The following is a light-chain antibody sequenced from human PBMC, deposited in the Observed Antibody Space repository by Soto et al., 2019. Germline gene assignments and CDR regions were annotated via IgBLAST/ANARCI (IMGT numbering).Light chain of an antibody. V-gene: IGLV2-14*01. Sequence: QSALTQPASVSGSPGQSITVSCTGTSSDIGGYNYVSWYQQHPGKAPKLMVYEVTNRPSGVSDRFSGSKSGNTASLTISGLQADDEGYYHCSPFTSIHTWVFGGGTKLTVL. J-gene: IGLJ3*02. CDR3: SPFTSIHTWV. CDR2: EVT. CDR1: SSDIGGYNY.